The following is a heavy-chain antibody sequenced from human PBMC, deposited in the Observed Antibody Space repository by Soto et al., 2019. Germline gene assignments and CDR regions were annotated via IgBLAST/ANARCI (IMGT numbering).Heavy chain of an antibody. CDR1: ANSFTNYW. CDR2: IFPDDSDT. J-gene: IGHJ5*02. CDR3: ARLLVSGGPYEPFGT. Sequence: GESLKISCKGSANSFTNYWIGWVRQVPGKGLEWMGIIFPDDSDTRYSPSFQGQVTISADKSITTAYLQWSSLQASDTAMYYCARLLVSGGPYEPFGTWGQGTLVTVSS. D-gene: IGHD6-6*01. V-gene: IGHV5-51*01.